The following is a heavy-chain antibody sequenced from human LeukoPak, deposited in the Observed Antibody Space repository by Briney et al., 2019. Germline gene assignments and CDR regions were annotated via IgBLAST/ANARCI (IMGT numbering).Heavy chain of an antibody. CDR1: GGSISSYY. CDR3: ARDAGEGAYDSSGYYYDTSFDY. CDR2: IYTSGST. D-gene: IGHD3-22*01. J-gene: IGHJ4*02. Sequence: PSETLSLTCTVSGGSISSYYWSWIRQPAGKGLEWIGRIYTSGSTNYNPSLKSRVTMSVDTSKNQFSLKLSSVTAADTAVYYCARDAGEGAYDSSGYYYDTSFDYWGQGTLVTVSS. V-gene: IGHV4-4*07.